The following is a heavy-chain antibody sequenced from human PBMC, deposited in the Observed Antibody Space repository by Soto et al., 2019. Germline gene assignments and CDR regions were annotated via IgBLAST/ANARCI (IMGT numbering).Heavy chain of an antibody. V-gene: IGHV1-58*02. CDR2: IIADSGNT. CDR3: AAEETTVAGDLFDY. Sequence: GASVKVSCKASGYTFTSYGISWVRQAPGQGLEWMGWIIADSGNTNYAQKFQERVTITRDMSTSTAYMELSSLRSEDTAVYYCAAEETTVAGDLFDYWGQGTLVTVSS. CDR1: GYTFTSYG. J-gene: IGHJ4*02. D-gene: IGHD6-19*01.